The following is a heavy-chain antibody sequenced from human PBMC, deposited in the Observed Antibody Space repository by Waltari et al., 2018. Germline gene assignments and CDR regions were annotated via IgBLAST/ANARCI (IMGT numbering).Heavy chain of an antibody. CDR1: GFTFSSYS. D-gene: IGHD2-15*01. CDR3: ARVRTDHCSGGSCYYYYYGMDV. V-gene: IGHV3-48*01. Sequence: EVQLVESGGGLVQPGGSLRLSCAASGFTFSSYSMNWVRQAPGKGLEWVSYSSSSSSTIYYADSVKGRFTISRDNAKNSLYLQMNSLRAEDTAVYYCARVRTDHCSGGSCYYYYYGMDVWGQGTTVTVSS. J-gene: IGHJ6*02. CDR2: SSSSSSTI.